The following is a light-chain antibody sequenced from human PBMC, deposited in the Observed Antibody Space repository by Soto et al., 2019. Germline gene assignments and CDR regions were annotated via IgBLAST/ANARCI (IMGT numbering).Light chain of an antibody. CDR2: EVS. CDR1: SGFVGSFSL. J-gene: IGLJ1*01. Sequence: QSVLAQPASVSGSPGQSITISCTGTSGFVGSFSLVSWYQQHPGKAPKVMIFEVSKRPSGVSNRFSGSKSGNTASLTISGLQAEDEAEYYCCSYAGTYVFGTGTKVTVL. CDR3: CSYAGTYV. V-gene: IGLV2-23*02.